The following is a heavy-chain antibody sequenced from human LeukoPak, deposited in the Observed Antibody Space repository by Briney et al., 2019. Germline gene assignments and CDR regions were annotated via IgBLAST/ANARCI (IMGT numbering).Heavy chain of an antibody. J-gene: IGHJ4*02. Sequence: AGGSLRLSCAASGFIFIDYGMSWVRQAPGKGLEGVSVISGSGSSTYYADSVKGRFTISRDNSKNTLFLQMNSLRAEDTAVYYCARGARYSYFDYWGQGTLVTVSS. CDR1: GFIFIDYG. V-gene: IGHV3-23*01. CDR3: ARGARYSYFDY. CDR2: ISGSGSST. D-gene: IGHD1-1*01.